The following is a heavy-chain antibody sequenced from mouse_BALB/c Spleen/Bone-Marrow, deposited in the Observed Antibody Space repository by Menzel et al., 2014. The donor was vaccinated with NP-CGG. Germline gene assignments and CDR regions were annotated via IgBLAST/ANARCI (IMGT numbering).Heavy chain of an antibody. CDR3: AYGNIDY. Sequence: EVKLLQSGPELAKPGASMKLSCKTSGYSFTGHTMNWVKQSLGQNLEWIGLINPYNGGTSYNQKFKSKATLTVDKSSSTAYMELLSLTSEYSAVYFCAYGNIDYWGQGTTLTVSS. CDR2: INPYNGGT. V-gene: IGHV1-26*01. CDR1: GYSFTGHT. J-gene: IGHJ2*01. D-gene: IGHD2-1*01.